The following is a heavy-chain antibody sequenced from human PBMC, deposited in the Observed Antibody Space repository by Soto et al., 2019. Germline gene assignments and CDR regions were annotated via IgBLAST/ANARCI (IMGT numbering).Heavy chain of an antibody. Sequence: ASVKVSCKASGYTFTSYGISWVRQAPGQGLEWMGWISAYNGNTNYAQKLQGRVTMTTDTSTSTAYMELRSLRSDDTAVYYCARDPGIVVVVAAFDYWGKGTLVTVSS. J-gene: IGHJ4*02. CDR2: ISAYNGNT. CDR3: ARDPGIVVVVAAFDY. D-gene: IGHD2-15*01. V-gene: IGHV1-18*01. CDR1: GYTFTSYG.